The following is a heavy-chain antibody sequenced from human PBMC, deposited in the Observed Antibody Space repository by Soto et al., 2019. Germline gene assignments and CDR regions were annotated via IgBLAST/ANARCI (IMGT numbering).Heavy chain of an antibody. D-gene: IGHD2-2*02. CDR1: GGSISSSNW. CDR2: IYHSGST. Sequence: SETLSLTCAVSGGSISSSNWWSWVRQPPGKGLEWIGEIYHSGSTNYNPSLKSRVTISVDKSKNQFSLKLSSVTAADTAVYYCARDFYTILRPEGNGMDVWGQGTTVTVSS. J-gene: IGHJ6*02. V-gene: IGHV4-4*02. CDR3: ARDFYTILRPEGNGMDV.